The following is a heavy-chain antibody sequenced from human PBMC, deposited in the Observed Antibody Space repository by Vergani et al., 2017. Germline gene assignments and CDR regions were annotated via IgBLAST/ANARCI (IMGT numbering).Heavy chain of an antibody. V-gene: IGHV4-30-2*01. J-gene: IGHJ5*02. CDR1: GGSISSGGYS. Sequence: QLQLQESGSGLVKPSQTLSLTCAVSGGSISSGGYSWSWLRQPPGKGLEWIGYIYHSVSTDYNPSLKSRVTISVDRSKNQFSLKLSSVTASDTAVYYFTRGYCSSTSCFNWFDPWGQGTLVTVSS. CDR3: TRGYCSSTSCFNWFDP. D-gene: IGHD2-2*01. CDR2: IYHSVST.